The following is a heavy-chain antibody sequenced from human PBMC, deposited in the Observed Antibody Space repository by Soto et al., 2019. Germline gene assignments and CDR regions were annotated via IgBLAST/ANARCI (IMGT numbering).Heavy chain of an antibody. D-gene: IGHD3-16*02. CDR3: ARRVRDYVWGSYPPYGMDV. Sequence: QVQLVQSGAEVKKPGSSVKVSCKASGGTFSSYAISWVRQAPGQGLEWMGGIIPIFGTANYAQKFQGRVTITADESTSTAYMELSSLRSEDTAVYYCARRVRDYVWGSYPPYGMDVWGQGTTVTVSS. V-gene: IGHV1-69*01. J-gene: IGHJ6*02. CDR2: IIPIFGTA. CDR1: GGTFSSYA.